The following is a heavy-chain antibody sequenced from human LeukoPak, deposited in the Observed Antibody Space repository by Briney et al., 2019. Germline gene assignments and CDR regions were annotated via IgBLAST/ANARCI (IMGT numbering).Heavy chain of an antibody. Sequence: GGSLRLSCAASGFIFSDYSMSWVRQAPGKGLEWVASIRASSSNIYYADSVKGRLTISRDNAKRSMSLQMNSLRGEDTAVYYCARDIPYSSSWYNPRFYYYYMDVWGNGTTVTASS. CDR2: IRASSSNI. V-gene: IGHV3-21*01. J-gene: IGHJ6*03. CDR1: GFIFSDYS. D-gene: IGHD6-13*01. CDR3: ARDIPYSSSWYNPRFYYYYMDV.